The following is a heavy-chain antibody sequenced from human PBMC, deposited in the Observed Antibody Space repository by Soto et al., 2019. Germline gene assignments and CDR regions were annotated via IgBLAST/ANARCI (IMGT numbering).Heavy chain of an antibody. CDR3: AKGHSYSSSWYLREHFGMDV. CDR1: GFTFSSYA. CDR2: ISGSGGST. J-gene: IGHJ6*02. V-gene: IGHV3-23*01. Sequence: EVQLLESGGGLVQPGGSLRLSCAASGFTFSSYAMSWVRQAPGKGLEWVSAISGSGGSTYYADSVKGRFTISRDNSKNTLYLQMNSLRDEDTAVYYCAKGHSYSSSWYLREHFGMDVWGQGTTVTVSS. D-gene: IGHD6-13*01.